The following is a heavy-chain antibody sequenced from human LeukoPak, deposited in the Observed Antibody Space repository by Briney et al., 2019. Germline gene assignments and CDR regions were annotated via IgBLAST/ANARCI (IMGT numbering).Heavy chain of an antibody. CDR1: GDSISLSFYY. J-gene: IGHJ4*02. CDR2: VYYSGTT. CDR3: ARGTLYRGWSYYLDF. Sequence: SETLSLTCSVSGDSISLSFYYWGWIRQPPGKALEWIGSVYYSGTTSYNPSLKSRVTISVDMSKNHFSLRLRSVTAADTAMYYCARGTLYRGWSYYLDFWGQGTLVTVSS. D-gene: IGHD6-19*01. V-gene: IGHV4-39*07.